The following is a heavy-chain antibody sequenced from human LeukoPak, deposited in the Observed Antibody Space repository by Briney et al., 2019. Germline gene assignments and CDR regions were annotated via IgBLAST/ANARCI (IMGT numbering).Heavy chain of an antibody. Sequence: GGSLRLSCAASGFTFSSYSMNWVRQAPGKGLEWVSSLSSSSSYIYYADSVKGRFTISRDNAKNSLYLQMNSLRAEDTAVYYCARADYAYYYYYGMDVWGQGTTVTVSS. CDR3: ARADYAYYYYYGMDV. D-gene: IGHD4-17*01. CDR2: LSSSSSYI. CDR1: GFTFSSYS. J-gene: IGHJ6*02. V-gene: IGHV3-21*01.